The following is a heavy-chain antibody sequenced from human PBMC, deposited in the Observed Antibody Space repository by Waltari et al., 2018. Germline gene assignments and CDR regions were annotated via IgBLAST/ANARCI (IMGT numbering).Heavy chain of an antibody. V-gene: IGHV5-51*01. CDR3: ARSGTSSSRYFDL. Sequence: IGWVRQMPGKGLEWMGSIYPSDSDARYSPSFQGQVTISADRSISTAYLQWSSLKASDTAMYYCARSGTSSSRYFDLWGRGALVTVSS. CDR2: IYPSDSDA. J-gene: IGHJ2*01. D-gene: IGHD6-6*01.